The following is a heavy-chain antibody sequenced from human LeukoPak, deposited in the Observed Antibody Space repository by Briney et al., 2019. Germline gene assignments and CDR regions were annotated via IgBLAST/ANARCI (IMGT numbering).Heavy chain of an antibody. CDR3: ARDQGGGTSY. D-gene: IGHD2-15*01. Sequence: GGSLRLSCAASGFTFSTYSMNWVRQAPGKVLEWVSYISSLSGTIYYADSVKGRFTISRDNAKNSLYLQMNSLRAEDTAIYYCARDQGGGTSYWGQGTLVTVSS. CDR1: GFTFSTYS. CDR2: ISSLSGTI. V-gene: IGHV3-48*01. J-gene: IGHJ4*02.